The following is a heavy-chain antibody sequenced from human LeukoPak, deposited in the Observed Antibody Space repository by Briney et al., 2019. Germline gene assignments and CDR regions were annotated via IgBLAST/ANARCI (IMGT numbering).Heavy chain of an antibody. CDR3: ARSDGDGPATIYGMDV. V-gene: IGHV1-2*02. D-gene: IGHD3-10*01. Sequence: ASVKVSCKASGYTFTGYYMHWVRQAPGQGLEWMGWINPNSGGTNYAQKFQGRVTMTRDTSISTAYMELSRLKSDDTAVYYCARSDGDGPATIYGMDVWGQGTTVTVSS. CDR2: INPNSGGT. CDR1: GYTFTGYY. J-gene: IGHJ6*02.